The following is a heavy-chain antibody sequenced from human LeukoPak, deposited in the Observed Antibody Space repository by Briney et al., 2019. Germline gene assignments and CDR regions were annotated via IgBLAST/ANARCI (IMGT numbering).Heavy chain of an antibody. CDR3: ARDWVQQEGYYYYYGMDV. D-gene: IGHD5-18*01. CDR1: GGSFSDYY. CDR2: INHSGST. J-gene: IGHJ6*04. Sequence: SETLSLTCAVYGGSFSDYYWSWIRQPPGKGLEWIGEINHSGSTNYNPSLKSRVTISVDTSRNQFSLKLSSVTAADTAVYYCARDWVQQEGYYYYYGMDVWGKGTTVTVSS. V-gene: IGHV4-34*01.